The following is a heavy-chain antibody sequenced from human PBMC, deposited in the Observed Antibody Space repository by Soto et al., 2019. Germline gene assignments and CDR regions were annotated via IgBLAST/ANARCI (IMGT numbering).Heavy chain of an antibody. V-gene: IGHV1-18*01. J-gene: IGHJ4*02. CDR3: ARDHCYDSSGYSSGLDY. Sequence: QVQLVQSGAEVKKPGASVKVSCKASGYSFTSYGISWVRQAPGQGLEWMAWISAHNGNTNYAQKFKGRVTMTTDTSTSTAYMELRSLRSDDTAVYYCARDHCYDSSGYSSGLDYWGQGTLVTVSS. CDR2: ISAHNGNT. CDR1: GYSFTSYG. D-gene: IGHD3-22*01.